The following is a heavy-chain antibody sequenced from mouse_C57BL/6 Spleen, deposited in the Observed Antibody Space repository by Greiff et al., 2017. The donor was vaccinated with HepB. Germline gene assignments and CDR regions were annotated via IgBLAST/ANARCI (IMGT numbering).Heavy chain of an antibody. Sequence: VMLVESGPGLVQPSQSLSITCTVSGFSLTSYGVHWVRQSPGKGLEWLGVIWSGGSTDYNAAFISRLSISKDNSKSQVFFKMNSLQADDTAIYYCARNWGTTVVAFDYWGQGTTLTVSS. J-gene: IGHJ2*01. CDR3: ARNWGTTVVAFDY. V-gene: IGHV2-2*01. CDR2: IWSGGST. CDR1: GFSLTSYG. D-gene: IGHD1-1*01.